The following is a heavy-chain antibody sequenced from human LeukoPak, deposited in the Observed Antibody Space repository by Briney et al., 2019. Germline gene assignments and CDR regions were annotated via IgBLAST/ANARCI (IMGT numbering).Heavy chain of an antibody. Sequence: GGSLRLSCAASGFTFSSYAMSWVRQAPGKGLEWVANIKQDGSETYYVDSVRGRFTISRDNAKNSLYLQMSGLRAEDTAVYYCARLSTATSDSDYWGQGTLLSVSS. CDR1: GFTFSSYA. CDR3: ARLSTATSDSDY. V-gene: IGHV3-7*01. CDR2: IKQDGSET. D-gene: IGHD4-11*01. J-gene: IGHJ4*02.